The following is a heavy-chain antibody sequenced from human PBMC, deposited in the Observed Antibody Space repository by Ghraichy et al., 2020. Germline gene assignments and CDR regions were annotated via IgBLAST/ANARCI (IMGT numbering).Heavy chain of an antibody. Sequence: GGSLRLSFAASGFTFSTYFMSWVRQAPGKGLEWVANIKQDGSEKNYVDSVKGRFTISRDNAKNSLYLQMSSLRVEDTAVYYCARDRGAAGLFDCWGQGTLVTVSS. CDR3: ARDRGAAGLFDC. CDR2: IKQDGSEK. V-gene: IGHV3-7*03. CDR1: GFTFSTYF. J-gene: IGHJ4*02. D-gene: IGHD6-13*01.